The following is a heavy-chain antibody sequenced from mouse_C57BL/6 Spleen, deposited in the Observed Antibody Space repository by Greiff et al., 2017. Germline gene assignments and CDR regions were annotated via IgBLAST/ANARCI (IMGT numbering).Heavy chain of an antibody. D-gene: IGHD1-1*01. CDR3: TPYYYGSSFWFAY. CDR1: GYTFTSYW. CDR2: IYPGNSDT. Sequence: VQLQQSGTVLARPGASVKMSCKTSGYTFTSYWMHWVKQRPGQGLEWIGAIYPGNSDTSYNQKFKGKAKLTAVTSASTAYMELSSLTNEDSAVXYCTPYYYGSSFWFAYWGQGTLVTVSA. V-gene: IGHV1-5*01. J-gene: IGHJ3*01.